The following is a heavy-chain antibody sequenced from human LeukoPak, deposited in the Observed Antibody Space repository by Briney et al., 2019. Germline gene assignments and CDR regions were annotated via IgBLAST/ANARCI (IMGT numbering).Heavy chain of an antibody. J-gene: IGHJ5*02. D-gene: IGHD3-22*01. CDR1: GFTFSSYA. CDR2: IYSGGTT. V-gene: IGHV3-66*04. CDR3: ARHDSWAGWFDP. Sequence: GGSLRLSCAASGFTFSSYAMSWVRQAPGKGLEWVSVIYSGGTTYSADSVKGRFTISRDNSKNTLYPQMNSLRAEDTAVYYCARHDSWAGWFDPWGQGTLVTVSS.